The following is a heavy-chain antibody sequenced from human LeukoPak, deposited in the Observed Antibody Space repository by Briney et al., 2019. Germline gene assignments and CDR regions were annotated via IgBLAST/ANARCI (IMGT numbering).Heavy chain of an antibody. CDR2: IYYSGST. CDR3: ACSGFFWLGNWFDP. J-gene: IGHJ5*02. CDR1: GFTFSSYW. D-gene: IGHD6-25*01. V-gene: IGHV4-59*01. Sequence: GSLRLSCAASGFTFSSYWMSWIRQPPGKGLEWIGYIYYSGSTNYNPSLKSRVTISVDTSKNQFSLKLSSVTAADTAVYYCACSGFFWLGNWFDPWGQGTLVTVSS.